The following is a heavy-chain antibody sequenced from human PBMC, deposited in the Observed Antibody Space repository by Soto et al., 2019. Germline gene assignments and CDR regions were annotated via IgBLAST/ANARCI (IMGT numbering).Heavy chain of an antibody. CDR2: ISSSSSYI. Sequence: GGSLRLSCAASGFTFKTYSMNWVRQAPWAGLEWVSSISSSSSYIYYANSVKGRFTISRDDAKNSLFLQMNSLRAEDTALYYCARGEVNYYDSSGYTPFDYWGQGTLVTVSS. J-gene: IGHJ4*02. CDR1: GFTFKTYS. D-gene: IGHD3-22*01. V-gene: IGHV3-21*01. CDR3: ARGEVNYYDSSGYTPFDY.